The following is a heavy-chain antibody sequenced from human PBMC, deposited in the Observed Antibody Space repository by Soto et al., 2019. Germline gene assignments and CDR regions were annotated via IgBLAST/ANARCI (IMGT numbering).Heavy chain of an antibody. J-gene: IGHJ5*02. CDR3: VRSDIGTYGCFDP. D-gene: IGHD1-26*01. V-gene: IGHV3-74*01. CDR1: GFTISSHW. CDR2: INSDGSST. Sequence: EVQLVESGGGLVQPGGSLRLSCVASGFTISSHWMHWVRQPPGKGLVWVSRINSDGSSTSYADSVKGRFIISRDNAKNTLYLQMNILRAEDTAVYYCVRSDIGTYGCFDPWGQGTLVTVSS.